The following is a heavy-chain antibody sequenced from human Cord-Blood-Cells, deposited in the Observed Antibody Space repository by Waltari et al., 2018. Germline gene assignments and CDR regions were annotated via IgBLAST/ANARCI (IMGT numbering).Heavy chain of an antibody. CDR1: GFTFSSSA. CDR2: ISGIGRST. V-gene: IGHV3-23*01. J-gene: IGHJ4*02. Sequence: EVQLLESGGGLVQPGGSLSLSCAASGFTFSSSALSWVRQAPGKGLEWVSAISGIGRSTYYVHSVKGRFTISRDNSKNTLYLQMNSLRAEDTAVYYCAKDLIGGVIVHDVDYWGQGTLVTVSS. D-gene: IGHD3-16*02. CDR3: AKDLIGGVIVHDVDY.